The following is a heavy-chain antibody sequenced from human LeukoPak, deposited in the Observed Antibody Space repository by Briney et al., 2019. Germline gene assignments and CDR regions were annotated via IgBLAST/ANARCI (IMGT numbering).Heavy chain of an antibody. CDR1: GFTFSSYA. D-gene: IGHD5-24*01. J-gene: IGHJ6*03. Sequence: PGRSLRLSCAASGFTFSSYAMHWVRQAPGKGLEWVSYISSSGSTIYYADSVKGRFTISRDNAKNSLYLQMNSLRAEDTAVYYCARGDVSGREDYMDVWGKGTTVTISS. CDR3: ARGDVSGREDYMDV. V-gene: IGHV3-48*03. CDR2: ISSSGSTI.